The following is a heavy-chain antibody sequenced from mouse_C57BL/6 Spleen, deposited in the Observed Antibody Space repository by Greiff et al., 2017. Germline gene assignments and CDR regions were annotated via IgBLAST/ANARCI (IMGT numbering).Heavy chain of an antibody. CDR2: IDPEDGET. D-gene: IGHD1-1*01. CDR3: ASPTVVATGDY. V-gene: IGHV14-2*01. CDR1: GFNIKDYY. Sequence: EVKLVESGAELVKPGASVKLSCTASGFNIKDYYMHWVKQRTEQGLEWIGRIDPEDGETKYAPKFQGKATITADTSSTTAYLQLSSLTSEDTAVYYCASPTVVATGDYWGQGTSVTVSS. J-gene: IGHJ4*01.